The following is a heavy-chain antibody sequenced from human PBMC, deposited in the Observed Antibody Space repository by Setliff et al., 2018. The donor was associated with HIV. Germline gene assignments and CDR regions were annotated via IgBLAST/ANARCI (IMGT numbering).Heavy chain of an antibody. CDR1: GGSISSYY. D-gene: IGHD1-26*01. CDR3: ARRSGSYHYYFDF. J-gene: IGHJ4*02. CDR2: IYYSGST. V-gene: IGHV4-59*08. Sequence: SETLSLTCTVSGGSISSYYWNWIRQPPGKGLEWIGYIYYSGSTNYNPSLKSRVTLSINTSKNQFSLKLSSVTAADTAVYYCARRSGSYHYYFDFWGQGTLVTVSS.